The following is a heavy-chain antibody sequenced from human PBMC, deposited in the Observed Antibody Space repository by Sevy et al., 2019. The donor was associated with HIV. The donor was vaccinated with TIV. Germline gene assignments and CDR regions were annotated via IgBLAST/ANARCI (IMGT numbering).Heavy chain of an antibody. CDR2: TYYRSKWFN. CDR3: ARGSGYNSSWYGYWYYYGMDV. Sequence: KQSQTLSLTCAISGDSVSSNSAAWNWIRQSPSRGLEWLGRTYYRSKWFNDYAVSVKSRITINPDTSKNQFSLQLNSVTPADTAVYYCARGSGYNSSWYGYWYYYGMDVWGQGTTVTVSS. V-gene: IGHV6-1*01. D-gene: IGHD6-13*01. J-gene: IGHJ6*02. CDR1: GDSVSSNSAA.